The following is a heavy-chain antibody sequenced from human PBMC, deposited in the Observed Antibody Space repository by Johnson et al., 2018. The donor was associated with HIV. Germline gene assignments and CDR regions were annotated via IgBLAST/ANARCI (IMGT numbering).Heavy chain of an antibody. V-gene: IGHV3-9*01. Sequence: VQLVESGGGLEQPGRSLRLSCAASGFTFEDYAMHWVRQVPGKGLEWVSGISWNSGSIDYADSVKGRFTISRDNSKNTLFLQMNSLRAEDTAVYYCAKDLGIVGAVHRTFDIWGQGTMVTVSS. D-gene: IGHD1-26*01. J-gene: IGHJ3*02. CDR1: GFTFEDYA. CDR3: AKDLGIVGAVHRTFDI. CDR2: ISWNSGSI.